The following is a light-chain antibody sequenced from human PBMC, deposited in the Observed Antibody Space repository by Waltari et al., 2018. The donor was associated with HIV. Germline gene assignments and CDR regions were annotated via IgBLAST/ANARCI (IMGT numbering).Light chain of an antibody. CDR1: SSNIGSRT. Sequence: QSVLTQPLSASGTPGQKVTISCSGSSSNIGSRTVNWYQHLPGTAPKLLIYDNNRRPSGVPDRFSGSKSGNTASLTISGLQAEDEADYYCSSYTTSSTWVFGGGTKLTVL. CDR3: SSYTTSSTWV. CDR2: DNN. J-gene: IGLJ3*02. V-gene: IGLV1-44*01.